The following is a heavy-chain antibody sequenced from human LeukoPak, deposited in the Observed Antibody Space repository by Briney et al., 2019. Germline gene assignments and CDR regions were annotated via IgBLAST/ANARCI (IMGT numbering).Heavy chain of an antibody. CDR3: ASQRLRRYYYYMDV. V-gene: IGHV1-69*05. CDR2: IIPIFGTA. D-gene: IGHD6-25*01. CDR1: GGTFSSYA. Sequence: SVKVSCKASGGTFSSYAISWVRQAPGQGLEWMGGIIPIFGTANYAQKLQGRVTMTTDTSTSTAYMELRSLRSDDTAVYYCASQRLRRYYYYMDVWGKGTTVTVSS. J-gene: IGHJ6*03.